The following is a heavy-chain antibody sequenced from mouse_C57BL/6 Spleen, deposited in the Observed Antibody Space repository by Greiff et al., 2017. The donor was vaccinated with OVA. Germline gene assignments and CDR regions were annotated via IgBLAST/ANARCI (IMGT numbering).Heavy chain of an antibody. CDR1: GYTFTSYW. Sequence: VKLQQPGAELVRPGSSVKLSCKASGYTFTSYWMHWVKQRPIQGLEWIGNIDPSDSETHYNQKFKDKATLTVDKSSSTAYMQLSSLTSEDSAVYYCARGGTTVVDYWGQGTTLTVSS. CDR3: ARGGTTVVDY. J-gene: IGHJ2*01. CDR2: IDPSDSET. V-gene: IGHV1-52*01. D-gene: IGHD1-1*01.